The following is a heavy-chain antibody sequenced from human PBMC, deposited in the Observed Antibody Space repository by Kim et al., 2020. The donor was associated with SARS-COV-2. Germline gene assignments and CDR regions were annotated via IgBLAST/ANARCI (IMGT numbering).Heavy chain of an antibody. V-gene: IGHV5-51*01. Sequence: DTRYSPSFQGQVTISADKSISTAYLQWSSLKASDTAMYYCARLRRGTADYWGQGTLVTVSS. D-gene: IGHD2-8*02. J-gene: IGHJ4*02. CDR3: ARLRRGTADY. CDR2: DT.